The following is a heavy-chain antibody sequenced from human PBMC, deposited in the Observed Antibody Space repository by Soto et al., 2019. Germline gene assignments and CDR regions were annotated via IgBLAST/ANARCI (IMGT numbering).Heavy chain of an antibody. CDR3: ARMRRGSDYFDY. V-gene: IGHV3-21*01. CDR2: ISSSSSYI. CDR1: VFTFSSYS. D-gene: IGHD6-25*01. Sequence: PGGSLRLSCAASVFTFSSYSMNWVRQAPGKGLEWVSSISSSSSYIYYADSVKGRFTISRDNAKNSLYLQMNSLRAEDTAVYYRARMRRGSDYFDYWGQGTLVTVSS. J-gene: IGHJ4*02.